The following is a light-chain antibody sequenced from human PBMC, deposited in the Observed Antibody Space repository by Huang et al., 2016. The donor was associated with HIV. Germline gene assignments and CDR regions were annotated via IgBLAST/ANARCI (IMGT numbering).Light chain of an antibody. J-gene: IGKJ2*01. V-gene: IGKV3-20*01. Sequence: EIVLTRSPGTLSLSPGDRGTLSCRASPRVSSSSLAWYQQKPGQAPRLLIYGASSRATCIPDRFSGSGSGSGTDFTLTISRLEPEDFAIYYCQQYGTSPYTFGQGTKLEIK. CDR3: QQYGTSPYT. CDR1: PRVSSSS. CDR2: GAS.